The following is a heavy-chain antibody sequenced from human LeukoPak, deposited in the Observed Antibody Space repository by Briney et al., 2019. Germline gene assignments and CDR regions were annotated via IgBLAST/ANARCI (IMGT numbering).Heavy chain of an antibody. J-gene: IGHJ5*02. CDR1: GGSISSGSYY. V-gene: IGHV4-61*02. Sequence: SETLSLTCTVSGGSISSGSYYWSWIRQPAGKGLEWIGRIYTSGSTNYNPSLKGRVTISVDTSKNQFSLKLSSVTAADTAVYYCARASVRETERGYSGYDRPMPPGNWFDPWGQGTLVTVSS. D-gene: IGHD5-12*01. CDR2: IYTSGST. CDR3: ARASVRETERGYSGYDRPMPPGNWFDP.